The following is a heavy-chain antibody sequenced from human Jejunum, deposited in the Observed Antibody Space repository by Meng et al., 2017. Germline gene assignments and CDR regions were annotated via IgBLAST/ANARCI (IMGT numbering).Heavy chain of an antibody. CDR3: AKFVPF. V-gene: IGHV3-23*01. CDR2: ITANGDST. CDR1: GFTFRSSS. Sequence: SLMISCAASGFTFRSSSMSWVREAPGKGLEWVSTITANGDSTYYADSVKGRFTISRDNSKHTLYLQMNSLRAEDTPVYYCAKFVPFWGQGTLVTVSS. J-gene: IGHJ4*02.